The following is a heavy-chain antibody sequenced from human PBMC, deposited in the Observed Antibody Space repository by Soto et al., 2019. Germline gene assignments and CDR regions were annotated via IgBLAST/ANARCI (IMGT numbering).Heavy chain of an antibody. V-gene: IGHV3-33*01. J-gene: IGHJ3*02. D-gene: IGHD3-10*02. CDR1: GFTFSSYG. Sequence: QVQLVESGGGVVQPGRSLRLSCAASGFTFSSYGMHWVRQAPGKGLEWVAVIWYDGSNKYYADYVKGRFTISRDNPKNTMYLQMNSLRAEDTAVYYSAIAAYVLNAFDIWGQGTMVTVSS. CDR3: AIAAYVLNAFDI. CDR2: IWYDGSNK.